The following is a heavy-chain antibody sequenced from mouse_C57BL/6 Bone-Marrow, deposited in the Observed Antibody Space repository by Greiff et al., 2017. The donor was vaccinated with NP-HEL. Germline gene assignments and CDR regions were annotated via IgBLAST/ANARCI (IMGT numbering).Heavy chain of an antibody. D-gene: IGHD1-1*01. CDR1: GYTFTSYG. V-gene: IGHV1-81*01. CDR3: ARRITTVADY. J-gene: IGHJ2*01. CDR2: IYPRSGNT. Sequence: VKLQESGAELARPGASVKLSCKASGYTFTSYGISWVKQRTGQGLEWIGEIYPRSGNTYYNEKFNGKALLTADKSSSTAYMELRSLTSEDSAVYFCARRITTVADYWGQDTTLTGSS.